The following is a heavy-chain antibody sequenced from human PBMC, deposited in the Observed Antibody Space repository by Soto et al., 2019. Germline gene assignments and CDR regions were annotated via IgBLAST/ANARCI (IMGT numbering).Heavy chain of an antibody. CDR2: ISYDGNFK. J-gene: IGHJ4*02. CDR1: GFTFHNYG. CDR3: ARATAIEVRGVPPAGC. Sequence: QVQLVESGGGVVQPGRSLRLSCAASGFTFHNYGMHWVRQAPGEGLEWVAVISYDGNFKYYADSVKGRFTISRDNSQDXLELQMNSLTTEDTAIYYCARATAIEVRGVPPAGCWGQGIRVTVAS. V-gene: IGHV3-30*03. D-gene: IGHD3-10*01.